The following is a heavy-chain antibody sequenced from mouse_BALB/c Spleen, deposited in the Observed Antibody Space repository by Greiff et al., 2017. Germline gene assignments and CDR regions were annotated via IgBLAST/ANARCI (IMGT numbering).Heavy chain of an antibody. Sequence: VQLQQPGAELVKPGASVKMSCKASGYTFTSYWMHWVKQRPGQGLEWIGVIDPSDSYTSYNQKFKGKATLTVDTSSSTAYMQLSSLTSEDSAVYYCTRRGLDGKAFDYWGQGTTLTVSS. CDR2: IDPSDSYT. V-gene: IGHV1S127*01. CDR3: TRRGLDGKAFDY. CDR1: GYTFTSYW. J-gene: IGHJ2*01. D-gene: IGHD2-1*01.